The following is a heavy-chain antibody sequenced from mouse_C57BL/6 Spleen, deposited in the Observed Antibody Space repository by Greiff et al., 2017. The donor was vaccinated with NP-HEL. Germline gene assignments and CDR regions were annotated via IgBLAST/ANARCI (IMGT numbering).Heavy chain of an antibody. D-gene: IGHD1-1*01. CDR2: IDPEDGET. Sequence: EVKLVESGAELVKPGASVKLSCTASGFNIKDYYMHWVKQRTEQGLEWIGRIDPEDGETKYAPKFQGKATITADTSSNTAYLQLSSLTSEDTAVYYCARSDYYGSSYSYYYAMDYWGQGTSVTVSS. CDR3: ARSDYYGSSYSYYYAMDY. J-gene: IGHJ4*01. CDR1: GFNIKDYY. V-gene: IGHV14-2*01.